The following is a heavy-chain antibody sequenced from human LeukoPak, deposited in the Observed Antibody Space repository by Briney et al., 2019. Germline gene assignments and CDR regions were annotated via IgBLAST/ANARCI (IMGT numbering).Heavy chain of an antibody. CDR1: GGSFSGYY. V-gene: IGHV4-34*01. CDR2: INHSGST. D-gene: IGHD3-22*01. CDR3: ARGRGRAYYYDVTDY. J-gene: IGHJ4*02. Sequence: PSETLSLTCAVYGGSFSGYYWSWIPQPPGKGLEWIGEINHSGSTNYNPSLKSRVTISVDTSKNQFSLKLSSVTAADTAVYYCARGRGRAYYYDVTDYWGQGTLVTVSS.